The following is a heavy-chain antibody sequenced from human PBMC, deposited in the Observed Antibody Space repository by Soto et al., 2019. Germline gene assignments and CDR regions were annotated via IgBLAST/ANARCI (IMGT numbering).Heavy chain of an antibody. CDR1: GFSFSGYN. D-gene: IGHD3-22*01. V-gene: IGHV3-21*01. Sequence: PGGSLRLSCAASGFSFSGYNMNWVRQAPGKGLEWVSSISGSSSYIYYADSVKGRFTISRDNAKNSLYLQMNSLRAEDTAVYYCARVVYYANSAFGLWGQGTMVTVSS. CDR2: ISGSSSYI. CDR3: ARVVYYANSAFGL. J-gene: IGHJ3*01.